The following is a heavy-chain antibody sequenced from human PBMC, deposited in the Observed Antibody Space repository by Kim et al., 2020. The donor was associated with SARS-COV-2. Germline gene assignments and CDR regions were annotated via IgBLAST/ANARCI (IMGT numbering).Heavy chain of an antibody. CDR1: GFTFSSYS. CDR3: ARDRGSDSGWYGGYYYYYGMDV. CDR2: INRSSSYI. D-gene: IGHD6-19*01. V-gene: IGHV3-21*01. Sequence: GGSLRLSCAASGFTFSSYSMNWVRQAPGKGLEWVSSINRSSSYIYYADSVKGRFTISRDNAKNSLYLQMNSLRAEDTAVYYCARDRGSDSGWYGGYYYYYGMDVWGQGTTVTVSS. J-gene: IGHJ6*02.